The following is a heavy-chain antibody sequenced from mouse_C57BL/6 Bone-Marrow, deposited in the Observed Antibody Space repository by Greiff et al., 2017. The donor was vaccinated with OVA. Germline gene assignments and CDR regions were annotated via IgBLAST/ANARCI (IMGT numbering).Heavy chain of an antibody. D-gene: IGHD1-1*01. J-gene: IGHJ1*03. CDR1: GYAFSSSW. Sequence: VKLMESGPELVKPGASVKISCKASGYAFSSSWMNWVKQRPGQGLEWIGRIYPGDGATTYNGKFKGKATLTADKSSSTAYMQLSSLTSEDSAVYFCARLPYYYGPRGYFDVWGTGTTVTVSS. CDR3: ARLPYYYGPRGYFDV. V-gene: IGHV1-82*01. CDR2: IYPGDGAT.